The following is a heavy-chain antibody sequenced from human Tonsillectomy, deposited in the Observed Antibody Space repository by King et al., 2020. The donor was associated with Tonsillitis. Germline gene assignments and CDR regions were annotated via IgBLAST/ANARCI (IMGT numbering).Heavy chain of an antibody. CDR1: GFIFNNYE. CDR3: TAASGYVGIFDH. V-gene: IGHV3-48*03. Sequence: VQLVESGGGLVQPGGSLRLSCAASGFIFNNYEMNWVRQAPGNGLEWVSYIISSGRTIKYADSVKGRFTIFRDNAKNSLYLQMKNLRAVDTARYYCTAASGYVGIFDHWGQGTLVTVSS. CDR2: IISSGRTI. J-gene: IGHJ4*02. D-gene: IGHD5-12*01.